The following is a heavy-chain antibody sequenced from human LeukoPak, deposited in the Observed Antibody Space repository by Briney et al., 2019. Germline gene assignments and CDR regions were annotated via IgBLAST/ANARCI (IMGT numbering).Heavy chain of an antibody. Sequence: PSETLSLTCTVSGVSVSSSSYYWGWIRQPPGKGLEWIGSIYYSGSTSYNPSLKSRVTISVDSSKNQFSLKLNSVTAADTAVYYCARGFLNSAFDFWGHGTVVTVSS. D-gene: IGHD2/OR15-2a*01. V-gene: IGHV4-39*07. CDR3: ARGFLNSAFDF. CDR1: GVSVSSSSYY. CDR2: IYYSGST. J-gene: IGHJ3*01.